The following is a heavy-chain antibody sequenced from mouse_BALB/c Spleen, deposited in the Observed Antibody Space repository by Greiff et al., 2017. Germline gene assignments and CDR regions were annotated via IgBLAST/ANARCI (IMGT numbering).Heavy chain of an antibody. Sequence: EVHLVESGGGLVQPGGSRKLSCAASGFTFSSFGMHWVRQAPEKGLEWVAYISSGSSTIYYADTVKGRFTISRDNPKNTLFLQMTSLRSEDTAMYYCARSAITTVADYWGQGTTLTVSS. CDR2: ISSGSSTI. CDR3: ARSAITTVADY. J-gene: IGHJ2*01. D-gene: IGHD1-1*01. V-gene: IGHV5-17*02. CDR1: GFTFSSFG.